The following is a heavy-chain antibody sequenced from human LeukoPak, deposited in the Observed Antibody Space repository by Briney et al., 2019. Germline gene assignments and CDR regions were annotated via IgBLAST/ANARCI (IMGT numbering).Heavy chain of an antibody. CDR1: GYTFTSYG. D-gene: IGHD3-9*01. J-gene: IGHJ4*02. V-gene: IGHV1-18*01. Sequence: GASVKVSCKASGYTFTSYGISWVRQALGQGLEWMGWISAYNGNTNYAQKLQGRVTMTTDTSTSTAYMELRSLRSDDTAVYYCASSSDILTGYLPFDYWGQGTLVTVSS. CDR3: ASSSDILTGYLPFDY. CDR2: ISAYNGNT.